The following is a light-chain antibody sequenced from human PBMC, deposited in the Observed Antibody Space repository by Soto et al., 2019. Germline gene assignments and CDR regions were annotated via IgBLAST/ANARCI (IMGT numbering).Light chain of an antibody. V-gene: IGKV3-20*01. CDR2: GAS. CDR3: QQYGSSLIT. CDR1: QSVSSSF. J-gene: IGKJ1*01. Sequence: EIVLTQSPDTLSLSPVERGTLSCMASQSVSSSFLAWYQQRPGQAPRLLIYGASSRATGIPDRFSGSGSGTDFTLTISRLEPEDFAVYYCQQYGSSLITFGQGTKVDIK.